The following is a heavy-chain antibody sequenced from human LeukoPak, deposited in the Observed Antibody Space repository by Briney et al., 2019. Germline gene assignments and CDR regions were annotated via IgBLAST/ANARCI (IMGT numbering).Heavy chain of an antibody. J-gene: IGHJ6*03. CDR2: IRSKAYGGTT. CDR1: GFTFGDYA. CDR3: TRGSIAAAEDTDV. Sequence: GGSVRLSCTASGFTFGDYAMSWVRQAPGKGLEWVGFIRSKAYGGTTEYAASVKGRFTISRDDSKSIAYLQMNSLKTEDTAVYYCTRGSIAAAEDTDVWGKGTTVTVSS. D-gene: IGHD6-13*01. V-gene: IGHV3-49*04.